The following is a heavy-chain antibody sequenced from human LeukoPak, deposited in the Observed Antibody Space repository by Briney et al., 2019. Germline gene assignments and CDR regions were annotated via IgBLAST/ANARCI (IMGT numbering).Heavy chain of an antibody. CDR2: ISGSGGST. J-gene: IGHJ4*02. V-gene: IGHV3-23*01. CDR3: TPSSSGWYPFDY. D-gene: IGHD6-19*01. Sequence: GGSLRLSCAASGFTFSSYAMSWVRQAPGKGLEWVSAISGSGGSTYYADSVKGRFTISRDNPKNTLYLQMNSLRAEDTAVYYCTPSSSGWYPFDYWGQGTLVTVSS. CDR1: GFTFSSYA.